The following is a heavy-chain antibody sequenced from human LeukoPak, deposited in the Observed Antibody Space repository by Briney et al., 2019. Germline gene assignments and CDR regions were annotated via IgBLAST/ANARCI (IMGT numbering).Heavy chain of an antibody. D-gene: IGHD3-10*01. CDR2: IYYSGST. CDR1: GGSISSYY. CDR3: ARGYGSGSIDYYYGMDV. Sequence: SSETLSLTCTVSGGSISSYYWSWIRQPPGKGLEWIGYIYYSGSTNYNPSLKSRVTISVDTSKNQFSLKLSSVTAADTAVYYCARGYGSGSIDYYYGMDVWGQGTTVTVSS. J-gene: IGHJ6*02. V-gene: IGHV4-59*01.